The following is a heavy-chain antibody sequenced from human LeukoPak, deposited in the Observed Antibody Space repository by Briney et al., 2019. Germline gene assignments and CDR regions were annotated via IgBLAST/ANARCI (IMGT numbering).Heavy chain of an antibody. CDR2: IVVGSGNT. D-gene: IGHD3-22*01. V-gene: IGHV1-58*02. CDR1: GFTFTSSA. J-gene: IGHJ3*02. Sequence: GTSVKVSCKASGFTFTSSAMQWVRQARGQRLEWIGWIVVGSGNTNYAQKFQERVTITRDMSTSTAHMELSSLRSEDTAVYYCAAVKPNSSAARSNAFDIWGQGTMVTVSS. CDR3: AAVKPNSSAARSNAFDI.